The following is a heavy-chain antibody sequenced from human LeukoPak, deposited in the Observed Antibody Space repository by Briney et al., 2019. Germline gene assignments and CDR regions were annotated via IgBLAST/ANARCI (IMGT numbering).Heavy chain of an antibody. CDR2: IYPGDSDT. CDR1: GYSFTTYW. J-gene: IGHJ4*02. D-gene: IGHD1-26*01. CDR3: ARHATEGATTFLDY. V-gene: IGHV5-51*01. Sequence: GESLKISCKGSGYSFTTYWIVWVRQMPGKGLEWMGIIYPGDSDTRYSPSFQGQVTFSADKSISTVYLQWSSLEASDTAMYYCARHATEGATTFLDYWGQGTLVTVSS.